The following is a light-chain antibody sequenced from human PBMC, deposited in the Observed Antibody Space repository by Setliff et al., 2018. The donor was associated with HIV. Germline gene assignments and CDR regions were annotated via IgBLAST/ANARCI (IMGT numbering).Light chain of an antibody. Sequence: QSALAQPASVSGSPGQSITISCTGTSSDVGAYNYVSWYQQHPGIAPQLMIYDINSRPSGVSNRFSGSKSGNTASLTISGLRAEDEADYYCSSHTSSITRVFGTGTRSPS. CDR2: DIN. CDR3: SSHTSSITRV. J-gene: IGLJ1*01. V-gene: IGLV2-14*03. CDR1: SSDVGAYNY.